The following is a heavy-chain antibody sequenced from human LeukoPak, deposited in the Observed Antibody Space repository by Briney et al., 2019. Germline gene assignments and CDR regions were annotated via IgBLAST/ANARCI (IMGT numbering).Heavy chain of an antibody. D-gene: IGHD1-26*01. CDR2: IYTSGST. J-gene: IGHJ4*02. Sequence: PSETLSLTCTVSGGSISSGSYYWSWIRQPAGKGLEWIGRIYTSGSTNYNPSLKSRVTISVDTSKNQFSLNLRSVTAADTAVYYCARAYCGSCERQDYFDYWGQGTLVTVSS. CDR3: ARAYCGSCERQDYFDY. CDR1: GGSISSGSYY. V-gene: IGHV4-61*02.